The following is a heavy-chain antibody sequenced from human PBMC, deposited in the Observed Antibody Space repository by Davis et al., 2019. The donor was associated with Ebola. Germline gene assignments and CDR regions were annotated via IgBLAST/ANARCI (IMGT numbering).Heavy chain of an antibody. CDR2: ISYDGSNK. D-gene: IGHD6-13*01. Sequence: GGSLRLSCAASGFTFSSYAMHWVRQAPGKGLEWVAVISYDGSNKYYADSVKGRFTISRDNSKNTLYLQMNSLRAEDTAVYYCARDLSGAAAGMVDYWGQGTLVTVSS. V-gene: IGHV3-30-3*01. CDR3: ARDLSGAAAGMVDY. CDR1: GFTFSSYA. J-gene: IGHJ4*02.